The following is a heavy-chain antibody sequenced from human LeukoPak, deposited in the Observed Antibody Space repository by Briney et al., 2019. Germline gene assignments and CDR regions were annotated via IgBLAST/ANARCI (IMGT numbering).Heavy chain of an antibody. CDR3: ARGHSSWYAPFDY. CDR1: GGSISSGGYY. CDR2: IYYSGST. Sequence: SETLSLTCTVSGGSISSGGYYWSWIRQHTGKGLEWIGYIYYSGSTYYNPSLKSRVTISVDTSKNQFSLKLSSVTAADTAVYYCARGHSSWYAPFDYWGQGTLVTVSS. J-gene: IGHJ4*02. D-gene: IGHD6-13*01. V-gene: IGHV4-31*03.